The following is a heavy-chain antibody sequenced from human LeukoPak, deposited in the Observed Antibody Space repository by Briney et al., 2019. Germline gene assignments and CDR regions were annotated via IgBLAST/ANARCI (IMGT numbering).Heavy chain of an antibody. CDR2: IYYIGST. J-gene: IGHJ4*02. V-gene: IGHV4-59*08. CDR1: GGSISNYY. D-gene: IGHD4-11*01. Sequence: SETLSLTCTVSGGSISNYYWSWVRQPPGKGLEWIGCIYYIGSTNYNPSLKSRVTISPDTSKNQFSLELSSVTAADTAVYYCASHGGVYSFDYSGQGTLVTVSS. CDR3: ASHGGVYSFDY.